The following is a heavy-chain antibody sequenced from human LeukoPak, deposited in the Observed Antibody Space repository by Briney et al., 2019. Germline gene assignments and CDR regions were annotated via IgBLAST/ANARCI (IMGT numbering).Heavy chain of an antibody. V-gene: IGHV3-30*18. J-gene: IGHJ3*02. Sequence: GGSLRLSCAASGFTFSSYGMHWVRQAPGKGLEWVAVISYDGSNKYYADSVKGRFTISRDNSKNTLYLQMNSLRAEDTAVYYFAKSSCWSQSDAFDIWGQGTMVTVSS. CDR2: ISYDGSNK. D-gene: IGHD6-19*01. CDR3: AKSSCWSQSDAFDI. CDR1: GFTFSSYG.